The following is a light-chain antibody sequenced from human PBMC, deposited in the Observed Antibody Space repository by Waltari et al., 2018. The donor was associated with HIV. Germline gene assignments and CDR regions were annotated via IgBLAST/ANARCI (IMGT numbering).Light chain of an antibody. CDR2: GSS. V-gene: IGKV1-8*01. CDR1: PDIGTY. Sequence: AIRMTQSPSSFSASTGDRVTITCRASPDIGTYLAWYQLKPGKAPRLLIYGSSSLQSGVLSRFSGGGAETDFSLTISCLQPEDFVTYCCQQYYSHPFTFGPGTKVEIK. CDR3: QQYYSHPFT. J-gene: IGKJ3*01.